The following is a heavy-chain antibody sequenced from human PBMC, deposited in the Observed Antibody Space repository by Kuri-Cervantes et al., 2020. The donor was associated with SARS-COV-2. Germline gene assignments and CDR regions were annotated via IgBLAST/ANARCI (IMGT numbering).Heavy chain of an antibody. Sequence: GESLKISCAASGFTFSSYAMHWVRQAPGKGLEWVAVISYDGSNKYYADSVKGRSTISRDNSKNTLYLQMNSLRAEDTAVYYCARDHDITMVQGVYFDYWGQGTLVTVSS. D-gene: IGHD3-10*01. CDR2: ISYDGSNK. V-gene: IGHV3-30-3*01. CDR3: ARDHDITMVQGVYFDY. J-gene: IGHJ4*02. CDR1: GFTFSSYA.